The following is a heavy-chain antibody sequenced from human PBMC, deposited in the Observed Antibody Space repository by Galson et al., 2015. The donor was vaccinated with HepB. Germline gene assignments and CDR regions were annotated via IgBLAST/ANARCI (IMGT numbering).Heavy chain of an antibody. CDR1: GGTFSSYA. Sequence: SVKVSCKASGGTFSSYAISWVRQAPGQGLEWMGGIIPIFGTANYAQKFQGRVTITADESTSTAYMELSSLRSEDTAVYYCARVTTGRLGVYYYGMDVWGQGTTVTVSS. D-gene: IGHD4-11*01. CDR3: ARVTTGRLGVYYYGMDV. J-gene: IGHJ6*02. CDR2: IIPIFGTA. V-gene: IGHV1-69*13.